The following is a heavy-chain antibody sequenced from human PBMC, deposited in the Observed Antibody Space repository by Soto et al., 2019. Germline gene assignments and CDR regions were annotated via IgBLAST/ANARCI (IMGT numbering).Heavy chain of an antibody. Sequence: ASVKVSRTASGYTFTSYGISCVRQAPGQGLEWMGWISAYNGNTNYAQKLQGRVTMTTDTSTSTAYMELRSLRSDDTAVYYCARVNDSSGYYYGMDVWGQGTTVTVSS. CDR2: ISAYNGNT. V-gene: IGHV1-18*01. D-gene: IGHD3-22*01. CDR3: ARVNDSSGYYYGMDV. J-gene: IGHJ6*02. CDR1: GYTFTSYG.